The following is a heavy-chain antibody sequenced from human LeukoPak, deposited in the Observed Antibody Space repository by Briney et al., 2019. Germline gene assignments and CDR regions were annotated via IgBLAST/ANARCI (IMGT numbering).Heavy chain of an antibody. V-gene: IGHV4-39*01. CDR3: ASSGGYDSSGYYLFPFDY. J-gene: IGHJ4*02. CDR2: MYYSGST. CDR1: GGSISSSSDY. D-gene: IGHD3-22*01. Sequence: SETLSLTCTVYGGSISSSSDYWGWLRQPAGKGLEWIESMYYSGSTYYNPSLKSRVTISVDTSKNPFSLKLSSVTAADTAVYYCASSGGYDSSGYYLFPFDYWGQGTLVTVSS.